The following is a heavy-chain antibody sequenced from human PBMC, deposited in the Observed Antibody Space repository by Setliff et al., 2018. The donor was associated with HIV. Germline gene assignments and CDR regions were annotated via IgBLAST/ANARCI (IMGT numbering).Heavy chain of an antibody. CDR1: GGSISSGGYY. CDR2: IETTGTV. J-gene: IGHJ5*02. Sequence: SETLSLTCTVSGGSISSGGYYWSWIRQHPGKGLEWITSIETTGTVNYSPSLKRRVSISLDPSRSQFSLTLRSVTAADTAVYYCARVPSAGVRGRPDLYHWFDPWGQGTQVTVSS. CDR3: ARVPSAGVRGRPDLYHWFDP. D-gene: IGHD3-3*01. V-gene: IGHV4-61*08.